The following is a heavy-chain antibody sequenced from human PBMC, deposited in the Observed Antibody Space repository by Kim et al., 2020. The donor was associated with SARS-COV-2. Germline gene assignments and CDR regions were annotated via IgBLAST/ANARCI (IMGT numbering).Heavy chain of an antibody. Sequence: SETLSLTCTVSGGSISSSSYYWGWIRQPPGKGLEWIGSIYYSGSTYYNPSLKSRVTISVDTSKNQFSLKLSSVTAADTAVYYCARGIAVAGNYYGMDVWGQGTTVTVSS. CDR3: ARGIAVAGNYYGMDV. D-gene: IGHD6-19*01. CDR2: IYYSGST. J-gene: IGHJ6*02. V-gene: IGHV4-39*07. CDR1: GGSISSSSYY.